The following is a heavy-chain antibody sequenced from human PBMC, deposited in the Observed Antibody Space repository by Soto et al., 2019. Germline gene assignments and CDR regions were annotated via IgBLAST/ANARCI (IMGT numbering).Heavy chain of an antibody. J-gene: IGHJ4*02. Sequence: SETLSLTCAVYGGSFSGYYWSWIRQPPGKGLEWIGEINHSGSTNYNPSLKSRVTISVDTSKNQFSLKLSSVTAADTAVYYCARLSVVVVAATRRVAVYYFDYWGQGTLVTVSS. D-gene: IGHD2-15*01. CDR1: GGSFSGYY. V-gene: IGHV4-34*01. CDR2: INHSGST. CDR3: ARLSVVVVAATRRVAVYYFDY.